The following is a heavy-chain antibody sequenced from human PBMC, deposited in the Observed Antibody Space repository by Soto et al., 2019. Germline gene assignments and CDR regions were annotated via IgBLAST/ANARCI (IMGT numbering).Heavy chain of an antibody. CDR2: ISFDGSKR. Sequence: QVQLVESGGGVVQPGRSLRLSCAASGFTFSSYGMHWVRQAPSKGLEWVAFISFDGSKRYYADSVKGRFTISRDNSKNTLNLQMDSLRAEDTAVYYCAKVISGNTQYFDYWGQGTLVTVSS. CDR3: AKVISGNTQYFDY. D-gene: IGHD1-7*01. V-gene: IGHV3-30*18. CDR1: GFTFSSYG. J-gene: IGHJ4*02.